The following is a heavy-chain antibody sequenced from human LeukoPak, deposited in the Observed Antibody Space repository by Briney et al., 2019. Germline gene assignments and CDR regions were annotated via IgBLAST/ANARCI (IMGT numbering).Heavy chain of an antibody. CDR1: GFTFSRYW. D-gene: IGHD2/OR15-2a*01. CDR2: ISGSGRTV. J-gene: IGHJ4*02. V-gene: IGHV3-48*03. Sequence: GGSLRLSCAASGFTFSRYWMHWVRQAPGKGLEWISYISGSGRTVYYADSVKGRFTISRDNTKNSLFLQMNSLRAEDTAIYYCARGLNRAFDYWGQGTLVTVSS. CDR3: ARGLNRAFDY.